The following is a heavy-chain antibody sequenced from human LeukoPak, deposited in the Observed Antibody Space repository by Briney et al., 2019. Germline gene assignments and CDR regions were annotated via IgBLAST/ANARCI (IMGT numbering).Heavy chain of an antibody. V-gene: IGHV3-30-3*01. CDR1: GFTFSCYA. J-gene: IGHJ6*02. Sequence: PGRSLRLSCAASGFTFSCYAMHWVRQAPGKGLEWVAVISYDGSNKYYADSVKGRFTISRDNSKNTLYLQMNSLRAEDTAVYYCARDQRYSYGYVYYYYYYGMDVWGQGTTVTVSS. CDR3: ARDQRYSYGYVYYYYYYGMDV. D-gene: IGHD5-18*01. CDR2: ISYDGSNK.